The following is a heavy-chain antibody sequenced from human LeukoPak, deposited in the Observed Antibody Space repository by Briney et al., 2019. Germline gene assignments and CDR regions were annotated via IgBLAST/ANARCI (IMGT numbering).Heavy chain of an antibody. D-gene: IGHD5-12*01. J-gene: IGHJ4*02. V-gene: IGHV3-23*01. CDR1: GFTFTIYA. CDR3: AKDRFGVVATEIDY. Sequence: PGGSLRLSCAASGFTFTIYAMSWVRQTPGKGLEWVSGISGSGGSTDYADSVKGRFTVSRDNSNNTLYLQMNSLRAEDTAVYYCAKDRFGVVATEIDYWGQGTLVTVSS. CDR2: ISGSGGST.